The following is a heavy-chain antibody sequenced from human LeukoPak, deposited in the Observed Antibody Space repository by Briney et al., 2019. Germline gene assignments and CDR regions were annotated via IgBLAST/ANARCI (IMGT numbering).Heavy chain of an antibody. CDR2: ISAYNGNT. V-gene: IGHV1-18*01. J-gene: IGHJ5*02. CDR1: GYTFTSYG. D-gene: IGHD6-13*01. CDR3: AREGGASSSWYPNNWFDP. Sequence: ASVKVSCKASGYTFTSYGIRWVRQAPGQGLEWMGWISAYNGNTNYAQKLQGRVTMTTDTSTSTAYMELRSLRSDDTVVYYCAREGGASSSWYPNNWFDPGGQGTLVTVSS.